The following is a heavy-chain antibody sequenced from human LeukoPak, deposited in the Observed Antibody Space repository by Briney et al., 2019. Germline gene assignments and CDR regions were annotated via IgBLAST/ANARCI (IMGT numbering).Heavy chain of an antibody. D-gene: IGHD5-18*01. CDR1: GFTFSNYW. V-gene: IGHV3-74*01. CDR2: INSDGSIT. Sequence: GGSLRLSCAASGFTFSNYWMHWVRQAPGKGLKWVSRINSDGSITTYADSVEGRFTISRDNAKNTLYLQMNSLRAEDTAVYYCARQLWPLFDYWGQGTLVAVSS. J-gene: IGHJ4*02. CDR3: ARQLWPLFDY.